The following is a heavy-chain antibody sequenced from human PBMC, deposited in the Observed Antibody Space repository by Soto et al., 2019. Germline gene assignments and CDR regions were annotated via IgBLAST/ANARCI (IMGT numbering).Heavy chain of an antibody. Sequence: QVQLQQSGPGLVKPSQTLSLTCAISGDSVSSNSAAWNWIRQSPSRGLEWLGRTYYRSKWYNDYAVSVKSRITNNPDTSKNQFSLQLNSVTPEDTAVYYCARSYYYGSGTATYYYYYMDVWGKGTTVTVSS. CDR1: GDSVSSNSAA. CDR2: TYYRSKWYN. D-gene: IGHD3-10*01. CDR3: ARSYYYGSGTATYYYYYMDV. J-gene: IGHJ6*03. V-gene: IGHV6-1*01.